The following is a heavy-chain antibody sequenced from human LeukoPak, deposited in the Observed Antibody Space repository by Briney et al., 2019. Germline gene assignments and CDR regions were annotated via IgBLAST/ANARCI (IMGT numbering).Heavy chain of an antibody. Sequence: GGSLRLSCVASGFTFSSYSMRWVRQAPGKGLEWVANIKQDGSEKYYVDSVKGRFTISRDNAKNSLYLQTNSLRAEDTAVYYCARGSYGAFDIWGQGTMVTVSS. CDR1: GFTFSSYS. V-gene: IGHV3-7*01. J-gene: IGHJ3*02. CDR2: IKQDGSEK. D-gene: IGHD1-26*01. CDR3: ARGSYGAFDI.